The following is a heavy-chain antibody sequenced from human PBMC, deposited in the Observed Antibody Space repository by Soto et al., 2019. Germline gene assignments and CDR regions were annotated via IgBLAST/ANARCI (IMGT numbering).Heavy chain of an antibody. CDR3: ARLSGGKAYCSGASCNADY. V-gene: IGHV1-18*01. CDR1: GYIFTSCG. Sequence: QVQLVQSGAEVKKPGASVKVSCKASGYIFTSCGLSWVRQAPGQGLEWIGWINVFNGHTKYAQRFQGRVTMTRDTAMSRAYXEVRSLNPDDTAVYYCARLSGGKAYCSGASCNADYWGQGTLVTVSS. J-gene: IGHJ4*02. D-gene: IGHD2-15*01. CDR2: INVFNGHT.